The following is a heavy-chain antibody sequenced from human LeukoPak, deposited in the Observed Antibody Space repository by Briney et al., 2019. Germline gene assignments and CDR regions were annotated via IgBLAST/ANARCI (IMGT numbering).Heavy chain of an antibody. CDR3: ARDRRRGGHYYMDV. Sequence: PSETLSLTCTVSGGSISSGSYYWSWIRQPAGKGLEWIGRIYTSGSTNYNPSLKSRVTISVDTSKNQFSLKLSSVTAADTAVYYCARDRRRGGHYYMDVWGKGTTVTISS. CDR2: IYTSGST. CDR1: GGSISSGSYY. D-gene: IGHD3-16*01. J-gene: IGHJ6*03. V-gene: IGHV4-61*02.